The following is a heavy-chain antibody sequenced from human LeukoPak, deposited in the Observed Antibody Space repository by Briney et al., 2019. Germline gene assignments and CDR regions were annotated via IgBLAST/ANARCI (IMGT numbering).Heavy chain of an antibody. CDR1: GGSFSGYY. V-gene: IGHV4-34*01. D-gene: IGHD3-9*01. J-gene: IGHJ4*02. CDR3: ARRLRYFDWLWDYFDY. Sequence: SETLPLTCAVYGGSFSGYYWSWIRQPPGKGLEWIGEINHSGSTNYNPSLKSRVTISVDTSKNQFSLKLSSVTAADTAVYYCARRLRYFDWLWDYFDYWGQGTLVTVSS. CDR2: INHSGST.